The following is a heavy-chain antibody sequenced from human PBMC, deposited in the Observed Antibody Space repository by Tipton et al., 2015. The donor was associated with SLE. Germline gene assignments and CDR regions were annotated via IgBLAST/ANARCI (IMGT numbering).Heavy chain of an antibody. CDR1: GFTFSNYD. Sequence: SLRLSCAASGFTFSNYDMHWVRQAPGKGLEWVAYIRYYGTNKYYADSVKGRLTISRDNSKNTLYLQMNSLRAEDTAVYYCARDAHGDYNAFDIWGQGTMVTVSS. J-gene: IGHJ3*02. V-gene: IGHV3-30*02. CDR3: ARDAHGDYNAFDI. CDR2: IRYYGTNK. D-gene: IGHD4-17*01.